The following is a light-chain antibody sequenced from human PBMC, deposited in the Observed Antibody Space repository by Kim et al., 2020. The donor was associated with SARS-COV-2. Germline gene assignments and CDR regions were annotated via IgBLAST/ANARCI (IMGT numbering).Light chain of an antibody. CDR2: ENN. Sequence: NFMLTQPHSVSESPGKTVTISCTRSSGSIASTNVQWYQQRAGTSPTAVIFENNQRPSGVPDRFSGSIDGSSNSASLTISGLKTEDEADYYCQSFDSNIQVFGGGTKLTVL. CDR3: QSFDSNIQV. J-gene: IGLJ3*02. V-gene: IGLV6-57*01. CDR1: SGSIASTN.